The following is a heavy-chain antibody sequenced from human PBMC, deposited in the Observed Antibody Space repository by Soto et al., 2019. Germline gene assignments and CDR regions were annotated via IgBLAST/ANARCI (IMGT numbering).Heavy chain of an antibody. CDR2: INHSGST. V-gene: IGHV4-34*01. J-gene: IGHJ4*02. CDR3: AREKYDFWSGYYYYFDY. D-gene: IGHD3-3*01. Sequence: QVQLQQWGAGLLKPSETLSLTCAVYGGSFSGYYWSWIRQPPGKGLEWIGEINHSGSTNYNPSLKSRVTISVDTSKNQFSLKLSSVTAADTAAYYCAREKYDFWSGYYYYFDYWGQGTLVTVSS. CDR1: GGSFSGYY.